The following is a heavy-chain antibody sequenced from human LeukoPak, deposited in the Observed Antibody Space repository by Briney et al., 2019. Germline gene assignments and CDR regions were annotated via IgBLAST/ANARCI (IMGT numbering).Heavy chain of an antibody. CDR2: ISASGGDT. CDR3: ASRKLGNDY. Sequence: GGSLRLSCAASGFTFSSYAMSWVRQAPRKGLDWVSVISASGGDTWYSGSVKGRFTISRDDSKNTLYLYMKSLRADDTAVYYCASRKLGNDYWGQGTLVTVSS. CDR1: GFTFSSYA. V-gene: IGHV3-23*01. D-gene: IGHD7-27*01. J-gene: IGHJ4*02.